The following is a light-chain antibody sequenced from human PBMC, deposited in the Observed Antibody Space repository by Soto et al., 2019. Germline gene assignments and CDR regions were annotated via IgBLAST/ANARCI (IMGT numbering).Light chain of an antibody. CDR2: DVN. V-gene: IGLV2-14*03. Sequence: QSALTQPASVSGSPGQSITISCTGTRSDIGAYNFVSWYQQHPGEVPKLILYDVNVRPSVVSNRFSGSKSGNTASLTISGLQAEDEADYYCTSWTTSTTMIFGGGTKVTVL. CDR1: RSDIGAYNF. CDR3: TSWTTSTTMI. J-gene: IGLJ2*01.